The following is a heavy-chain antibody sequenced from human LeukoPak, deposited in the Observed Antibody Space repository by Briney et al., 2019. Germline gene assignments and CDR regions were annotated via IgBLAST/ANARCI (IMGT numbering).Heavy chain of an antibody. D-gene: IGHD5-18*01. CDR3: ARDLEGYSYGLD. CDR2: INPNSGGT. V-gene: IGHV1-2*02. CDR1: GYTFTGCY. J-gene: IGHJ4*02. Sequence: GASVKVSCKASGYTFTGCYMHWVRQAPGQGLEWMGWINPNSGGTNYAQKFQSRVTMTRDTSISTAYMELSSLRSEDTAVYYCARDLEGYSYGLDWGQGTLVTVSS.